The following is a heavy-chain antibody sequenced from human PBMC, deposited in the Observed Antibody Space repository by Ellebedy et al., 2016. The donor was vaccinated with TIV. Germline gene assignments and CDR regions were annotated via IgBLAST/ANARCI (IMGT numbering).Heavy chain of an antibody. CDR3: ARGHNWNDVGVIDY. D-gene: IGHD1-1*01. J-gene: IGHJ4*02. Sequence: GGSLRLSXAASGFTFSNYAMTWVRQAPGKGPEWVSGIGDTAHNTYYVDSVKGRFTISRDNSGNTLYLQMNSLRVEDTAVYYCARGHNWNDVGVIDYWGQGTLVTVSS. CDR2: IGDTAHNT. CDR1: GFTFSNYA. V-gene: IGHV3-23*01.